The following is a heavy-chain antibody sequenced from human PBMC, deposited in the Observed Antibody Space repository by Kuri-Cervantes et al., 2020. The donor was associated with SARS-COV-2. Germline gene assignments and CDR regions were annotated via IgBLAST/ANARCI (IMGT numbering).Heavy chain of an antibody. Sequence: GESLKISCAASGFTFSSYGMHWVRQAPGKGLEWVAVISYDGSNKYYADSVNGRFTISRDNSKNTQYLQMNSLRAEDTAVYYCAKGGGQLGYWGQGTLVTVSS. CDR3: AKGGGQLGY. CDR2: ISYDGSNK. CDR1: GFTFSSYG. D-gene: IGHD2-2*01. J-gene: IGHJ4*02. V-gene: IGHV3-30*18.